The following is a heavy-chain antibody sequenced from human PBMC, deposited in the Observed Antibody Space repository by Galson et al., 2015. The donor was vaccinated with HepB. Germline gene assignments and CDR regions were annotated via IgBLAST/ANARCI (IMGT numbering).Heavy chain of an antibody. J-gene: IGHJ4*02. CDR2: IYYTGST. V-gene: IGHV4-59*08. CDR1: GGSINSYY. D-gene: IGHD4-23*01. CDR3: ARHFYGGNENFDN. Sequence: ETLSLTCTVSGGSINSYYWSWVRQPPGKGLEWIGYIYYTGSTKYNPSLESRVTMSVDTSENQFSLRLSSVTAADTAVYYCARHFYGGNENFDNWGQGTQVTVSS.